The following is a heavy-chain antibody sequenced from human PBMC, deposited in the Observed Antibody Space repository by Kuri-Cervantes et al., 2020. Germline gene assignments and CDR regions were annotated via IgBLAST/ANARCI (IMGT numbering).Heavy chain of an antibody. V-gene: IGHV1-18*01. Sequence: ASVKVSCKASGYTFTSYGISWVRQAPGQGLEWMGWISAYNGDTNYAQKLQGRVTMTTDTSTSTAYMELRSLRCDDTAVYYCARDLGLLWFGGEFDAFDTWGQGTMVTVSS. CDR1: GYTFTSYG. CDR3: ARDLGLLWFGGEFDAFDT. CDR2: ISAYNGDT. D-gene: IGHD3-10*01. J-gene: IGHJ3*02.